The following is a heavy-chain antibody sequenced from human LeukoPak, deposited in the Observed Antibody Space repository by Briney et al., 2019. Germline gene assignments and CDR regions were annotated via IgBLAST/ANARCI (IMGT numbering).Heavy chain of an antibody. CDR2: ISSSSSYI. CDR3: ARGEPGLDYYYYMDV. J-gene: IGHJ6*03. D-gene: IGHD1-14*01. V-gene: IGHV3-21*01. Sequence: ETLSLTCAVYGGSFSGYYWSWVRQAPGKGLEWVSSISSSSSYIYYADSVKGRFTISRDNAKNSLYLQMNSLRAEDTAVYYCARGEPGLDYYYYMDVWGKGTTVTVSS. CDR1: GGSFSGYY.